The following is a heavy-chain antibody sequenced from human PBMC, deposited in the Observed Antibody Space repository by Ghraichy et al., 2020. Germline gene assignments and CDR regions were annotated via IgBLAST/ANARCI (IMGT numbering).Heavy chain of an antibody. Sequence: SETLSLTCTVSGGSISSSSYYWGWIRQPPGKGLEWIGSIYYSGSTYYNPSLKSRVTISLDTSKNQFSLKLSSVAAADTAVYYCARHVAVGPHSSITMIVVVITFTEFDYWGQGALVTVSS. V-gene: IGHV4-39*01. CDR3: ARHVAVGPHSSITMIVVVITFTEFDY. CDR1: GGSISSSSYY. J-gene: IGHJ4*02. D-gene: IGHD3-22*01. CDR2: IYYSGST.